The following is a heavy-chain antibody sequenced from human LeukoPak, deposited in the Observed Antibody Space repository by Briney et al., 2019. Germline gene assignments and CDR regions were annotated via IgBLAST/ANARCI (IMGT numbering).Heavy chain of an antibody. Sequence: GASVRVSSKASGYTFTSYAMNSVRQAPGQGLERVGWINTNTGNATYAQGFTGRFVFSLDTSVSTAYLQISSLKAEDTAVYYCARDESHLEQQQLVYDAFDIWGQGTMVTVSS. CDR2: INTNTGNA. CDR3: ARDESHLEQQQLVYDAFDI. J-gene: IGHJ3*02. D-gene: IGHD6-13*01. V-gene: IGHV7-4-1*02. CDR1: GYTFTSYA.